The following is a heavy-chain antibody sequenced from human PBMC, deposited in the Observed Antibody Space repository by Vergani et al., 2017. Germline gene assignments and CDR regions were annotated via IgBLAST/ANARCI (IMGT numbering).Heavy chain of an antibody. J-gene: IGHJ4*02. CDR2: IYPGDSDT. V-gene: IGHV5-51*01. Sequence: EVQLVQSGAEVKKPGESLKISCKGSGYSFTSYWIGWVRQMPGKGLEWMGIIYPGDSDTRYSPSFQGQVTISADKSISTAYLQWSSLKASDTAMYYCARGDCSSTSCYGEYYFDYWGQGTLVTVSS. CDR3: ARGDCSSTSCYGEYYFDY. CDR1: GYSFTSYW. D-gene: IGHD2-2*01.